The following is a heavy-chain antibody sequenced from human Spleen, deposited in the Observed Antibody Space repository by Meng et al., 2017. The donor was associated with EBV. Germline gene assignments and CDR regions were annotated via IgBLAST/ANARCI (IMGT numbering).Heavy chain of an antibody. D-gene: IGHD3-10*01. CDR3: AKEWYYGSGRYSSNWFDP. J-gene: IGHJ5*02. V-gene: IGHV3-23*01. CDR2: ISGSGGNT. CDR1: GFSFSSYA. Sequence: EVQLLESXXGLVQPGGSLRLSCAASGFSFSSYAMSWVRQTPGKGLEWVSSISGSGGNTYYADSVKGRFTISRDNSKSTLYLQMNSLRAEDTAVYYCAKEWYYGSGRYSSNWFDPWGHGTMVNVSS.